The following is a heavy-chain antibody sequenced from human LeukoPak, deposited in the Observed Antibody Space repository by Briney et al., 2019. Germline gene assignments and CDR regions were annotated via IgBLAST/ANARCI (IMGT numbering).Heavy chain of an antibody. D-gene: IGHD3-22*01. Sequence: PGGSLRLSCAASGFTFSSYGMHWVRQAPGKGLEWVAVTWYDGSLKYYADSVKGRFTISRDNSKNMLHLQMNSLRAEDTAVYYCARAYYYDSSATPDYWGQGTLVTVSS. CDR1: GFTFSSYG. CDR3: ARAYYYDSSATPDY. CDR2: TWYDGSLK. J-gene: IGHJ4*02. V-gene: IGHV3-33*08.